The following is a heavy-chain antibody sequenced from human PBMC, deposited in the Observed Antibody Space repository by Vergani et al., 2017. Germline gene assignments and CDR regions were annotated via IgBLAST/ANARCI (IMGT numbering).Heavy chain of an antibody. CDR1: GFSFNCYW. CDR2: IKSEGSIT. J-gene: IGHJ5*01. CDR3: ARARCIETCYMSNWLDS. D-gene: IGHD3-9*01. V-gene: IGHV3-74*03. Sequence: DVHLAESGGGFFQPGGSLRLSCSASGFSFNCYWMHWVRQVPGKGLLWVSRIKSEGSITAYADSVKGRFTISSDNAQNTLYLQMNSRRVEDTGVYYCARARCIETCYMSNWLDSWGQGTLVTVSS.